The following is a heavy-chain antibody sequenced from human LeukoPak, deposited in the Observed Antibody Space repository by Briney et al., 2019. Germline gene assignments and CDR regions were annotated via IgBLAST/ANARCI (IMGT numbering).Heavy chain of an antibody. D-gene: IGHD6-19*01. CDR2: INPNSGGT. J-gene: IGHJ5*02. V-gene: IGHV1-2*02. CDR3: ARGPSIAVALEGGWFDP. CDR1: GYTFTGYY. Sequence: ASVKVSCKASGYTFTGYYMHWVRQAPGQGLEWMGWINPNSGGTNYAQKFQGRVTMTRDTSISTAYMELSRLRSDDTAVYYCARGPSIAVALEGGWFDPWGQGTLVTVSS.